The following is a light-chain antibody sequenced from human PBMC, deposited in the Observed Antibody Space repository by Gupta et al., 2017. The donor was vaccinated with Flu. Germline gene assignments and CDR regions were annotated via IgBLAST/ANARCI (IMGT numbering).Light chain of an antibody. CDR2: HNI. CDR3: QSYDTMLSGSDWV. CDR1: GSNIGADYG. J-gene: IGLJ3*02. V-gene: IGLV1-40*01. Sequence: QPVLTQPPSVSGAPGQRIIISCSGSGSNIGADYGVQWYQQLPGTAPKLVIYHNINRPSGVPDRFSGSRSGASASLAISGLQPEDEAVYYCQSYDTMLSGSDWVFGGGTRVTVL.